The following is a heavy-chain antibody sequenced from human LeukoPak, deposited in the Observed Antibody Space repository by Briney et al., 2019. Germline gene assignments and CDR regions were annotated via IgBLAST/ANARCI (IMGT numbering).Heavy chain of an antibody. V-gene: IGHV4-59*08. CDR2: IYHSGST. CDR3: ARRKYYVSGYTLEV. J-gene: IGHJ6*04. CDR1: GGSISSYY. Sequence: PSETLSLTCSVSGGSISSYYWSWIRQPPGEGLEWIGYIYHSGSTNYNPSLKSRVTISVDTSKNQFSLKLSSVTAADTAVYYCARRKYYVSGYTLEVWGKGTPVTASS. D-gene: IGHD3-10*01.